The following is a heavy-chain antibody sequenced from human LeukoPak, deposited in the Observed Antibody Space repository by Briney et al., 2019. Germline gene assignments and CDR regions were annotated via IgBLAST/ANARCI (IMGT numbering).Heavy chain of an antibody. CDR1: GYTFRSYG. J-gene: IGHJ4*02. Sequence: GASVKVSCKASGYTFRSYGISWVRQAPGQGLEWMGWISAYNGNTNYAQKFKGRVTMTTDTSTSTAYMELRSLRSGDTAVYYCVRSQWSSWIFDYWGQGTLVTVSA. CDR2: ISAYNGNT. D-gene: IGHD6-13*01. V-gene: IGHV1-18*01. CDR3: VRSQWSSWIFDY.